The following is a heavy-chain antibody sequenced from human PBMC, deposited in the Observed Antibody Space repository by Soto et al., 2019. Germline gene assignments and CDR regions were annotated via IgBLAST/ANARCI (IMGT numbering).Heavy chain of an antibody. CDR1: GLAVTSNY. Sequence: EVQLVETGGGLIQPGGSLSLSCAASGLAVTSNYMSWVRQAPGKGLEWVSIVYSSGTTYYADSVKARFTFSRDKSKNTMYLQRRNLRAEDTAVYYCARVDTYDYYYSMDVWGQGTTVTVSS. CDR2: VYSSGTT. D-gene: IGHD5-18*01. J-gene: IGHJ6*02. CDR3: ARVDTYDYYYSMDV. V-gene: IGHV3-53*02.